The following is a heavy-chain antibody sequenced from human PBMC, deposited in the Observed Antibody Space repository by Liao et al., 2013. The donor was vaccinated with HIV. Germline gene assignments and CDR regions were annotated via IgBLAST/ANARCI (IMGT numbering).Heavy chain of an antibody. J-gene: IGHJ4*02. CDR2: LYYSGST. V-gene: IGHV4-59*12. D-gene: IGHD3-3*01. Sequence: QVQLQESGPGLVKPSETLSLTCSVSGVSISSYYWSWIRQSPGKGLEWIGYLYYSGSTNYNPSLKSRVTMSVDTSKNQFSLKLSSVTAADTAVYYCARGTIFGPDYWGQGTLVTVSS. CDR1: GVSISSYY. CDR3: ARGTIFGPDY.